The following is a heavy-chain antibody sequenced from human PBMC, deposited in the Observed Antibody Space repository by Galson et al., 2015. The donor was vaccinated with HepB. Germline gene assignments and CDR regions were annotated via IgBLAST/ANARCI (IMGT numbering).Heavy chain of an antibody. Sequence: SLRLSCAASGFGLSIHYMQWVRQVPGRGLVWVSRINRDGTKTTYADSVRGRFTISRDNVKNTLYLQMNSLRGEDTAVYYCVRDMKRVVDGVEDFYYYGMDVWGQGTTVTV. V-gene: IGHV3-74*03. D-gene: IGHD2-8*01. J-gene: IGHJ6*02. CDR3: VRDMKRVVDGVEDFYYYGMDV. CDR1: GFGLSIHY. CDR2: INRDGTKT.